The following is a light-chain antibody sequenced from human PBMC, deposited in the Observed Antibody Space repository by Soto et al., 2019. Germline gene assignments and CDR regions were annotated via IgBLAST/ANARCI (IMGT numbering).Light chain of an antibody. CDR2: DAS. CDR1: QDIDKF. J-gene: IGKJ5*01. V-gene: IGKV1-33*01. Sequence: DIQMTQSPSSLSASVGDRVTITCQASQDIDKFLNWYQQKPGKAPKLLIDDASNLETGFPSRFSGGGSGTHFTFTIGSLQPEDIAIYYCQQYYDLPITFGQGTRLEIK. CDR3: QQYYDLPIT.